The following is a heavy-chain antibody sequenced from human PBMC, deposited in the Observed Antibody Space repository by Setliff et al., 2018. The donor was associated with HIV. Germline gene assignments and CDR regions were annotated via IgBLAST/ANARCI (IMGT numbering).Heavy chain of an antibody. V-gene: IGHV3-30*04. CDR3: ARRGNLLEGRQLDS. CDR1: GFTFSTYA. J-gene: IGHJ4*02. D-gene: IGHD1-1*01. Sequence: PGGSLRLSCAASGFTFSTYAMHWVRQAPGKGLEWVAVISHDGYSKYYADSVNGRFTISRDNAKNSLYLQMNSLRAEDTALYFCARRGNLLEGRQLDSWGQGTLVTVSS. CDR2: ISHDGYSK.